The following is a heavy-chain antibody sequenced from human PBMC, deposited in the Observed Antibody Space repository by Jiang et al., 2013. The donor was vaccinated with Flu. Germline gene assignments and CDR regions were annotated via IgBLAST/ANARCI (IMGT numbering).Heavy chain of an antibody. CDR2: NHSGST. Sequence: NHSGSTNYNPSLKSRVTISVDTSKNQFSLKLSSVTAADTAVYYCARGVKGIAVAGPFDYWGQGTLVTVSS. V-gene: IGHV4-34*01. J-gene: IGHJ4*02. D-gene: IGHD6-19*01. CDR3: ARGVKGIAVAGPFDY.